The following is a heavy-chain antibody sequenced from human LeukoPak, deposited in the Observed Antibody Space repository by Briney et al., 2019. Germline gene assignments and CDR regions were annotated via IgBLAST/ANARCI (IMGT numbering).Heavy chain of an antibody. J-gene: IGHJ4*02. Sequence: SETLSLTCNVSGGPISSYYWSWIRQPAGKGLEWIGRIYTSGSTNYNPSLKSRVSMSVDTSKNQFSLKLSSVTAADTAVYYCARQDYSSSWYGYYFDYWGQGTLVTVSS. D-gene: IGHD6-13*01. V-gene: IGHV4-4*07. CDR3: ARQDYSSSWYGYYFDY. CDR1: GGPISSYY. CDR2: IYTSGST.